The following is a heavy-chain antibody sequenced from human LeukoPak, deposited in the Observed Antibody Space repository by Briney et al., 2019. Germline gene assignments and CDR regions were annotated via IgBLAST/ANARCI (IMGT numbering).Heavy chain of an antibody. D-gene: IGHD3-10*01. Sequence: SVKVSCKASGGTSSSYAISWVRQAPGQGLEWMGGIIPIFGTANYAQKFQGRVTITADESTSTAYMELSSLRSEDTAVYYCARELGDGSGSYYPWGQGTLVTVSS. CDR1: GGTSSSYA. V-gene: IGHV1-69*13. J-gene: IGHJ5*02. CDR2: IIPIFGTA. CDR3: ARELGDGSGSYYP.